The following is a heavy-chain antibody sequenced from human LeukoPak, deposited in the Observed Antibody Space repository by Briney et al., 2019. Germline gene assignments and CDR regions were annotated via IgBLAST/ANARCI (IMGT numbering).Heavy chain of an antibody. J-gene: IGHJ5*02. Sequence: GGPLRFPGAASGFPFSSFAMGWVRRAPGKGLEGVSAFGGSGGSTCYADSVKGRFNISRDNSKNTLYLQRNSLRAEDTAVYDCASHPARIVGAMIYWFDPWGQGTLVNVSS. D-gene: IGHD1-26*01. CDR1: GFPFSSFA. CDR3: ASHPARIVGAMIYWFDP. V-gene: IGHV3-23*01. CDR2: FGGSGGST.